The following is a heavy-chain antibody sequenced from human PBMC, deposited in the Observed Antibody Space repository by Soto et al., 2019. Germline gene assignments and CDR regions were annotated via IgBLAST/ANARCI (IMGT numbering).Heavy chain of an antibody. Sequence: ASVKVSCKASGYTFTSYDINWVRQATGQGLEWMGWMNPNSGNTGYAQKFQGRVTVTRNTSISTAYMELSSLRSEDTAVYYCARYWGHSLNISGTTTYYYYMDVLGKGNTVTVSS. V-gene: IGHV1-8*01. CDR3: ARYWGHSLNISGTTTYYYYMDV. D-gene: IGHD1-7*01. CDR1: GYTFTSYD. CDR2: MNPNSGNT. J-gene: IGHJ6*03.